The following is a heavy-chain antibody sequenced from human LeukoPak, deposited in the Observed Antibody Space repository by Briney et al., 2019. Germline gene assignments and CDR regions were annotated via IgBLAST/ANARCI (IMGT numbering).Heavy chain of an antibody. V-gene: IGHV4-4*02. CDR2: ISLNGVT. CDR3: SRENGALSPFGY. D-gene: IGHD2-8*01. J-gene: IGHJ4*02. CDR1: GGSITSTNW. Sequence: PSETLSLTCGVSGGSITSTNWWSWVRQTPGQGLEWIGEISLNGVTNYNPSLNSRVTMLLDTSRNHLSLNLTSVTAADTAVYYCSRENGALSPFGYWGQGTLVTVPS.